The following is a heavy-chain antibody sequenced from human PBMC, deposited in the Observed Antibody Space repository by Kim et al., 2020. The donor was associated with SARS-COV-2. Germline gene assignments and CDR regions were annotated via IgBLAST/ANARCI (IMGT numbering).Heavy chain of an antibody. CDR1: GYTFTSYD. J-gene: IGHJ5*02. D-gene: IGHD1-20*01. Sequence: ASVKVSCKASGYTFTSYDINWVRQATGQGLEWMGWMNPNSGNTGYAQKFQGRVTMTRNTSISTAYMELSSLRSEDTAVYYCARHSKSITGTLDPWGQGTLVTVSS. CDR3: ARHSKSITGTLDP. V-gene: IGHV1-8*01. CDR2: MNPNSGNT.